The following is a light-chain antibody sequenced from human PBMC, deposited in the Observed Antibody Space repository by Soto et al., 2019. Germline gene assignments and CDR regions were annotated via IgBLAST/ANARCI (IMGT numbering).Light chain of an antibody. CDR3: QQYGSSFT. V-gene: IGKV3-20*01. Sequence: EIVLTQSPGTLSLSPGERATLSCRASQSDSNSYLAWYQQKPGQAPRLLIYGASSRATGIPDRFSGSGSGTDFTLIISRLEPEDFAVYYCQQYGSSFTFGPGTKVDIK. CDR1: QSDSNSY. J-gene: IGKJ3*01. CDR2: GAS.